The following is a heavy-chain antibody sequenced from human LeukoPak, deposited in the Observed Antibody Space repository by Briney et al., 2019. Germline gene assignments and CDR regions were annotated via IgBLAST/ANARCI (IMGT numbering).Heavy chain of an antibody. D-gene: IGHD5-18*01. CDR1: GFTFSNYA. V-gene: IGHV3-23*01. J-gene: IGHJ4*02. Sequence: GGSLRLSCAASGFTFSNYAMSWARQAPEKGLEWVSAISGIGGSTYYADSVKGRFTISRDNSKNTLYLQMNSLRAEDTAVYYCTKGTIWLPFDYWGQGTLVTVSS. CDR3: TKGTIWLPFDY. CDR2: ISGIGGST.